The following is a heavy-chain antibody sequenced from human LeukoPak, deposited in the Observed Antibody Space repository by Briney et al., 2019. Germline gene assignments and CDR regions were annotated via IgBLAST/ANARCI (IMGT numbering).Heavy chain of an antibody. CDR1: GGSISSSSYY. D-gene: IGHD1-26*01. CDR3: ARPLSGGVGATYGAFDI. Sequence: PSETLSLTCTVSGGSISSSSYYWGWIRQPPGKGLEWIGSIYYSGSTYYNPSLKSRVTISLDTSKNQFSLKLSSVTAADTAVYYCARPLSGGVGATYGAFDIWGQGTMVTVSS. J-gene: IGHJ3*02. CDR2: IYYSGST. V-gene: IGHV4-39*01.